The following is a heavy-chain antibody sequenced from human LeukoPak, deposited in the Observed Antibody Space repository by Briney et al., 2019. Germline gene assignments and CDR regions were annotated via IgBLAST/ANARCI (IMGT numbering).Heavy chain of an antibody. J-gene: IGHJ4*02. V-gene: IGHV3-74*01. CDR3: VGSSGWWGFDY. CDR1: GFTFSSTW. Sequence: GGSLRLSCAASGFTFSSTWMNWVRQGPGKGLEWVSRITSDGSSTIYADSVKGRFTISRDNAKSTVYLQMNSLRAEDTAVYFCVGSSGWWGFDYWGQGTLVTVSS. CDR2: ITSDGSST. D-gene: IGHD6-19*01.